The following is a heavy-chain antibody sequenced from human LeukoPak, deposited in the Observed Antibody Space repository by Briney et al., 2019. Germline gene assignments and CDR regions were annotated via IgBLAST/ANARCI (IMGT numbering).Heavy chain of an antibody. CDR3: ARADSSGYLFDY. V-gene: IGHV1-46*01. Sequence: ASVKVSCKASGYTFTSYYMHWVRQAPGRGLEWMGIINPSGGSTSYAQKFQGRVTMTRDMSTSAVYMELSSLRSEDTAVYYCARADSSGYLFDYWGQGTLVTVSS. CDR1: GYTFTSYY. CDR2: INPSGGST. J-gene: IGHJ4*02. D-gene: IGHD3-22*01.